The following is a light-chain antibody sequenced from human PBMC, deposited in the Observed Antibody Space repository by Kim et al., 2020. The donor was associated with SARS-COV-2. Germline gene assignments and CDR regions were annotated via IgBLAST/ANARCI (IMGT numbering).Light chain of an antibody. CDR2: DKN. Sequence: XGQTVEFPRRATSLRPSLASWFQQRQGQAPKLVIYDKNHRPSGIADRFSGSSSGNTASLTITGAQAEDEAVYYCNSWDSSGDRVVFGGGTQLTVL. CDR1: SLRPSL. CDR3: NSWDSSGDRVV. V-gene: IGLV3-19*01. J-gene: IGLJ2*01.